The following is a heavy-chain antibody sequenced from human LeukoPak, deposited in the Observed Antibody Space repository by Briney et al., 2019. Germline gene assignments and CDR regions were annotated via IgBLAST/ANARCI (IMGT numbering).Heavy chain of an antibody. CDR1: GFSIGTHW. V-gene: IGHV3-74*01. CDR3: AKDPHYGGNELDY. CDR2: INSDGSSI. J-gene: IGHJ4*02. Sequence: QPGGSLRLSCLASGFSIGTHWMHWVRQAPGKGLVWVSRINSDGSSISYADSVKGRFTSSRDNAKNILYLQMNSLRAEDTAVYYCAKDPHYGGNELDYWGQGTLVTVSS. D-gene: IGHD4-23*01.